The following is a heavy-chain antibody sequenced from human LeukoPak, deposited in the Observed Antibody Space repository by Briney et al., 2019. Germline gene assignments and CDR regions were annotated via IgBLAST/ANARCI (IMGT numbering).Heavy chain of an antibody. CDR2: IYPGDSDT. V-gene: IGHV5-51*01. Sequence: GESLKISCKGSGYSFTSYWVGWVRQMPGKGLEWMGIIYPGDSDTRYSQSFQGQVTISADKSISTAYLQWSSLRASDTAMYYCARLFGVVQYPVDYWGQGTLVTVSS. J-gene: IGHJ4*02. CDR3: ARLFGVVQYPVDY. D-gene: IGHD3-3*01. CDR1: GYSFTSYW.